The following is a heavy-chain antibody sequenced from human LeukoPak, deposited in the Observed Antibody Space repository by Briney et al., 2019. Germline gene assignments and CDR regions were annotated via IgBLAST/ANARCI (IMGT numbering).Heavy chain of an antibody. D-gene: IGHD6-19*01. V-gene: IGHV1-69*13. CDR2: IIPIFGTA. CDR1: GGTFSSYA. Sequence: SVKVSCKASGGTFSSYAISWVRQAPGQGLEWMGGIIPIFGTANYAQKFQGRVTITADESTSTAYMELSSLRSEDTAVYHCARLGVATKVSGWYSPQGYWGQGTLVTVSS. J-gene: IGHJ4*02. CDR3: ARLGVATKVSGWYSPQGY.